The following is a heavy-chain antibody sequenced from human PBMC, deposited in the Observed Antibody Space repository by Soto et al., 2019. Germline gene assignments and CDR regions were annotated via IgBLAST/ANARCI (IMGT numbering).Heavy chain of an antibody. J-gene: IGHJ6*02. CDR1: GRCFSGYY. Sequence: PSETLWLTCVLYGRCFSGYYWSWIRQPPGKGLEWIGEINHSGSTNYNPSLKSRVTISVDTSKNQFSLKLSSVTAADTAVYYCSESGYYDSSGYSYYYGMDVWGQGTTVTVSS. CDR3: SESGYYDSSGYSYYYGMDV. CDR2: INHSGST. V-gene: IGHV4-34*01. D-gene: IGHD3-22*01.